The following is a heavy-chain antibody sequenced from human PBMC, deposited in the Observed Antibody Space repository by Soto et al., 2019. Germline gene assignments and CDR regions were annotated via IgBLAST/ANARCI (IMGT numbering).Heavy chain of an antibody. J-gene: IGHJ3*02. CDR2: IKYSGTT. CDR3: ARRGSATDSNGFLWGPTNDFDI. D-gene: IGHD3-22*01. Sequence: SETLSLTCTVSGGSISSSRCHWGWIRQPPGKGLEWIASIKYSGTTFYNPSLKSRVTLSVDTSKNQFALKLSSVTASDTAMYYCARRGSATDSNGFLWGPTNDFDIWGQGTMVTVSS. CDR1: GGSISSSRCH. V-gene: IGHV4-39*06.